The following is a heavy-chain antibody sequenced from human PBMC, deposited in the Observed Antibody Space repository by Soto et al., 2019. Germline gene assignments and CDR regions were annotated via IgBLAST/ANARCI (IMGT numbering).Heavy chain of an antibody. J-gene: IGHJ3*02. V-gene: IGHV4-39*01. CDR3: ARHGITGSYYDAFDI. Sequence: SDTLSLNCTINSSYITSIHCHWVWIRQPPGKGLEWIASIKYSGTTFYNPSLKSRVTLSVDTSKNQFALKLSSVTAAETAVYYCARHGITGSYYDAFDIWGQGTMVT. CDR2: IKYSGTT. CDR1: SSYITSIHCH. D-gene: IGHD1-26*01.